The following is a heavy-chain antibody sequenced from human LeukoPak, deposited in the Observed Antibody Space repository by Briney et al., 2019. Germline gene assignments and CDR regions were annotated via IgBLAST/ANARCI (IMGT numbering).Heavy chain of an antibody. CDR3: AKTGPGSGWARYCFDS. J-gene: IGHJ4*02. D-gene: IGHD6-19*01. CDR2: ISSTGAYT. CDR1: GFTFSGYA. Sequence: PGGSLRLSCAASGFTFSGYALTWVRQAPGKGLEWVSTISSTGAYTYYADSAKGRFTISRDSSKNTLYLQMNSLRADDTAVYSCAKTGPGSGWARYCFDSWGQGTLVTVSS. V-gene: IGHV3-23*01.